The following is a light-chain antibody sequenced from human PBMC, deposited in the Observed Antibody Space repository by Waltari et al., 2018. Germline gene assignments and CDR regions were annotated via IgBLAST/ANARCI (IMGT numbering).Light chain of an antibody. V-gene: IGLV2-11*01. J-gene: IGLJ7*01. CDR1: SSDVGNYNF. CDR3: CSYAGSYTFV. CDR2: DVV. Sequence: QSALTQPRSVSGSPGQSVTISCSGTSSDVGNYNFVSWYQQHPGNAPKLLIYDVVKRPSGVPDRFSGSKSGNTASLTISGLQTEDEADYYCCSYAGSYTFVFGEGTQLTVL.